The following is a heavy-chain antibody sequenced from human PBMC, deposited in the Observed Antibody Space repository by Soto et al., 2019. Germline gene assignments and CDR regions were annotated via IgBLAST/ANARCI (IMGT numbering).Heavy chain of an antibody. CDR1: GFMFSDNW. Sequence: EVQLVESGGGLVQPGGSLRLSCAASGFMFSDNWMTWVRQAPGKGLEWVANMRKDGGETNYADSVKSRFTISRDNVKNSLYLQMNTLRVEDTGVYYCSQMWMEYWGQGAPVPVSS. D-gene: IGHD5-12*01. CDR2: MRKDGGET. V-gene: IGHV3-7*01. CDR3: SQMWMEY. J-gene: IGHJ4*02.